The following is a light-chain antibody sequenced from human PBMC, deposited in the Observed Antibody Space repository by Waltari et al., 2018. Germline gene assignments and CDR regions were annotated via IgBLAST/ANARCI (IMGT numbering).Light chain of an antibody. V-gene: IGKV1-5*03. CDR1: QSISNR. J-gene: IGKJ2*01. Sequence: IQMTQSPSSLSASVGDRVTITCRASQSISNRLAWYQQKPGKAPILLIYKASILKSGVPSRFSGSGSGTQFTLTISSLQPGDFATDYCQQYNTYSSFGQGTKLEIK. CDR3: QQYNTYSS. CDR2: KAS.